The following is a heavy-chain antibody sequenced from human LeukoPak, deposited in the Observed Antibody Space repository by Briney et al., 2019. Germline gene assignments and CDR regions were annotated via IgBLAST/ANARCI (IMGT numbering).Heavy chain of an antibody. V-gene: IGHV3-23*01. CDR1: GFAFRTYA. Sequence: GGSLRLSCAASGFAFRTYAMSWVRQAPGKGLEWVSGIISAGNTYYADSVKGRFTISRDNTKSALYLQMNSLRAEDTAVYYCAKTRATSDWNFIDYWGQGTLVTVSS. CDR2: IISAGNT. J-gene: IGHJ4*02. CDR3: AKTRATSDWNFIDY. D-gene: IGHD6-19*01.